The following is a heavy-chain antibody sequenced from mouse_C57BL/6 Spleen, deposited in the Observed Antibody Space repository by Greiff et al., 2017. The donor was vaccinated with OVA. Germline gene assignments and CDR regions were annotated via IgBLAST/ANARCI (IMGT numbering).Heavy chain of an antibody. CDR2: ISYDGSN. V-gene: IGHV3-6*01. J-gene: IGHJ2*01. CDR1: GYSITSGYY. CDR3: ASSTVVATEYYFDY. Sequence: EVQLQESGPGLVKPSQSLSLTCSVTGYSITSGYYWNWIRQFPGNKLEWMGYISYDGSNNYNPSLKNRISITRDTSKNQFFLKLNSVTTEDTATYYCASSTVVATEYYFDYWGQGTTLTVSS. D-gene: IGHD1-1*01.